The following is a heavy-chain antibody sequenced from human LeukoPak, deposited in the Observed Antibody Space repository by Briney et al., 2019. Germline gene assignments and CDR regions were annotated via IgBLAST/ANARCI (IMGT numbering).Heavy chain of an antibody. Sequence: ASVKVSCKASGYSFTSYAMNWVRQAPGQGLEWMGWINTNTGNPTYAQGFTGRFVFSSDTSVSTAYLQITSLKADDTAVYYCARGPRVVVAGDFDSWGQGTLVTVSS. CDR2: INTNTGNP. CDR3: ARGPRVVVAGDFDS. V-gene: IGHV7-4-1*02. J-gene: IGHJ4*02. D-gene: IGHD2-15*01. CDR1: GYSFTSYA.